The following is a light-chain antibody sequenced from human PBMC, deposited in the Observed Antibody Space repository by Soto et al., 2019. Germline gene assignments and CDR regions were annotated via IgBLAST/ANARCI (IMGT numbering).Light chain of an antibody. CDR3: QQYGTSPRGT. CDR1: QSVSSTF. CDR2: GAS. V-gene: IGKV3-20*01. J-gene: IGKJ1*01. Sequence: DIVLTQSPGTLSLSPGERATLSCRASQSVSSTFFAWYQQKPGQAPWLLMFGASNRATGIPDRFSGSGSGTDFTLTISRLEPEDFAMYYCQQYGTSPRGTFGQGTKVDIK.